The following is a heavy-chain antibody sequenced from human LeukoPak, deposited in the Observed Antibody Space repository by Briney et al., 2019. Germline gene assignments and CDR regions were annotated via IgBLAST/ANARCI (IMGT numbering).Heavy chain of an antibody. CDR1: GFTFSTYA. D-gene: IGHD5-18*01. Sequence: GGSLRLSCVASGFTFSTYALSWVRQAPGKGLEWVSAISSSGGSPYYADSVNGRFTISRDNSKNTLYLQMNSLRAEDTALYYCAKDRAMALDYWGQGTLVTVSS. CDR2: ISSSGGSP. J-gene: IGHJ4*02. CDR3: AKDRAMALDY. V-gene: IGHV3-23*01.